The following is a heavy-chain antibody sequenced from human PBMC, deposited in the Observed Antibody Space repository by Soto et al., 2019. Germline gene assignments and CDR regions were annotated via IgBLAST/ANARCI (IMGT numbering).Heavy chain of an antibody. J-gene: IGHJ6*03. CDR1: GFTVSSNY. D-gene: IGHD4-17*01. CDR2: IYSGGST. V-gene: IGHV3-66*01. CDR3: ARDLGWGKGYGDYVLPRGRTGYMDV. Sequence: WGSLRLSCAASGFTVSSNYMSWVRQAPGKGLEWVSVIYSGGSTYYADSVKGRFTISRDNSKNTLYLQMNSLRAEDTAVYYCARDLGWGKGYGDYVLPRGRTGYMDVWGKGTTVTVSS.